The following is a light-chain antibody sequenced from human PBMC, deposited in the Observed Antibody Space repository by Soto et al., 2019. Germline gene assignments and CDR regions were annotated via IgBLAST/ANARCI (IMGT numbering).Light chain of an antibody. CDR1: QSVSSY. V-gene: IGKV3-11*01. CDR2: DAS. CDR3: QQRSNWGLT. J-gene: IGKJ4*01. Sequence: EIVLTQSPATLSLSPGERATLSCRASQSVSSYLAWYQQKPGQAPRLLIYDASNRATGIPARFSGSGSGTDFTLTSSSLELEDFAVYYCQQRSNWGLTFGGGTKVEIK.